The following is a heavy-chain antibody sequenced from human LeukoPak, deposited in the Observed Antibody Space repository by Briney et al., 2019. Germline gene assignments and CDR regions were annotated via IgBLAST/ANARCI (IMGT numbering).Heavy chain of an antibody. D-gene: IGHD3-10*01. CDR3: AKRGVVIRVILVGFHKEAYYFDS. CDR2: LSGSGGGT. Sequence: GGSLRLSCAVSGITLSNYGMSWVRQAPGKGLEWVAGLSGSGGGTNYADSVKGRFTISRVNAKNTLYLQMNSLRAEDTAVYFCAKRGVVIRVILVGFHKEAYYFDSWGQGALVTVSS. CDR1: GITLSNYG. J-gene: IGHJ4*02. V-gene: IGHV3-23*01.